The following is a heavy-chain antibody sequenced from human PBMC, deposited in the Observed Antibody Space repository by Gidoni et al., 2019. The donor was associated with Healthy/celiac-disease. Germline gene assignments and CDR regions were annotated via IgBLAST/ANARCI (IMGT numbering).Heavy chain of an antibody. D-gene: IGHD3-10*01. V-gene: IGHV3-15*01. CDR3: TKDTIKMDRGVIRDY. CDR1: GFPCCNAW. Sequence: EVQLVEYGGGLLKPGWSLRLSCAAFGFPCCNAWMSWVRLAPGKGLEWVGRIKSKTDGGKTDYAAHVKGRFSISRDESKNTMYLQMNSLKSEDTAVYYWTKDTIKMDRGVIRDYWGQGTLVTVSS. CDR2: IKSKTDGGKT. J-gene: IGHJ4*02.